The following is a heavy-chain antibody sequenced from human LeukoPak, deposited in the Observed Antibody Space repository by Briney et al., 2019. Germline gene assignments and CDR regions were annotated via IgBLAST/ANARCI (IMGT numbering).Heavy chain of an antibody. V-gene: IGHV4-39*07. D-gene: IGHD3-10*01. Sequence: PSETLSLTCTVSGVSISSSNSYWGWIRQPPGKGLEWIGSIYYSGNTYYNASLKSQVSISIDTSKNQFSLKLSSVTAADTAVYYCATNRMVRGVIVHFDYWGQGTLVTVSS. CDR3: ATNRMVRGVIVHFDY. J-gene: IGHJ4*02. CDR1: GVSISSSNSY. CDR2: IYYSGNT.